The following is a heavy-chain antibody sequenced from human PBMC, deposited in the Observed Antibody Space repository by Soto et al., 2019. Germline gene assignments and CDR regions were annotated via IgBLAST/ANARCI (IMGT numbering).Heavy chain of an antibody. CDR2: IYYSGST. J-gene: IGHJ5*02. V-gene: IGHV4-39*01. CDR1: GGSISSSSYY. D-gene: IGHD6-6*01. CDR3: ARQQKLVRRRWFDP. Sequence: SLTCTVSGGSISSSSYYWGWIRQPPGKGLEWIGSIYYSGSTYYNPSLKSRVTISVDTSKNQFSLKLSSVTAADTAVYYCARQQKLVRRRWFDPWGQGTLVTVSS.